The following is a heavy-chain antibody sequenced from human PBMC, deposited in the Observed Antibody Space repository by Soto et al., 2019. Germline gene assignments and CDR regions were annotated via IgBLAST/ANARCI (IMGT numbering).Heavy chain of an antibody. D-gene: IGHD3-10*01. Sequence: QVQLVQSGAEVKTPGASVKLSCKASGYTITDYSMHWVRQAPGQRPEWMGWITVDNGDTKYSQKFQGRVTITRDTTASTAYMDLSSLRSEDTAVYYCARHWLLDFWGQGALVTVSS. J-gene: IGHJ4*02. CDR3: ARHWLLDF. CDR2: ITVDNGDT. CDR1: GYTITDYS. V-gene: IGHV1-3*01.